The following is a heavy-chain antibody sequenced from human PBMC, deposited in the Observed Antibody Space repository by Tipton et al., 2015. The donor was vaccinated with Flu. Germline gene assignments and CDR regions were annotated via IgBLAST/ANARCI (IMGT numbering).Heavy chain of an antibody. CDR1: GGSISRYY. J-gene: IGHJ6*02. CDR2: IYYSGSN. Sequence: TLSLTCTVSGGSISRYYWSWIRQPPGKGLEWIGSIYYSGSNYYNPSLKSRVTISVDTSKNQFSLKLSSVTAADTAVYYCARDSRIWFGAYYYYYYGMDVWAQGTTVTVSS. D-gene: IGHD3-10*01. V-gene: IGHV4-59*12. CDR3: ARDSRIWFGAYYYYYYGMDV.